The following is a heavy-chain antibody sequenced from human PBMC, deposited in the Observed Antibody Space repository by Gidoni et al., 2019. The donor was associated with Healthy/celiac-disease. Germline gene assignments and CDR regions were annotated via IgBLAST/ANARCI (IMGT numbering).Heavy chain of an antibody. CDR1: GLSLSTSGMR. D-gene: IGHD1-1*01. CDR2: IDWDDDK. J-gene: IGHJ4*03. CDR3: ARITGTANYFDY. V-gene: IGHV2-70*04. Sequence: QVTLKASGPALVKPTQTLTLTCTLPGLSLSTSGMRVSGLRQPPGKALEWLARIDWDDDKFYSTSLKTRLTISKDTSKNQVVLTMTNMDPVDTATFYCARITGTANYFDYWGQGTMVTVSS.